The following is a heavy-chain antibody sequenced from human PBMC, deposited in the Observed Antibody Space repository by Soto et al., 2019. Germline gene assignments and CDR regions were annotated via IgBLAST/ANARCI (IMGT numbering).Heavy chain of an antibody. D-gene: IGHD3-10*01. CDR3: ARVASHILRWFGVTRRFDP. J-gene: IGHJ5*02. CDR2: INHSGST. Sequence: SETLSLTCAVYGGSFSGYYWSWIRQPPGKGLEWIGEINHSGSTNYNPSLKSRVTISVDTSKNQFSLKLSSVTAADTAVYYCARVASHILRWFGVTRRFDPWGQGPLGTISS. V-gene: IGHV4-34*01. CDR1: GGSFSGYY.